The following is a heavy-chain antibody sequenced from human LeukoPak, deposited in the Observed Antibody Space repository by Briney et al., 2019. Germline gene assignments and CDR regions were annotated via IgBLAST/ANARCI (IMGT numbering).Heavy chain of an antibody. D-gene: IGHD4-11*01. Sequence: SETLSLTCAVYGGSFSGYYWSWIRQPPGKGLEWIGYIYYSGSTYYNPSLKSRVTISVDTSKNQFSLKLSSVTAADTAVYYCARDLHYSNYLTSWYFDLWGRGTLVTVSS. CDR3: ARDLHYSNYLTSWYFDL. CDR1: GGSFSGYY. V-gene: IGHV4-30-4*01. J-gene: IGHJ2*01. CDR2: IYYSGST.